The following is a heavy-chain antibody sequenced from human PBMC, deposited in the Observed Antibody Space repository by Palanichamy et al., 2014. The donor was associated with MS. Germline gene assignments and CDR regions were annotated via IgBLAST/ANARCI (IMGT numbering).Heavy chain of an antibody. J-gene: IGHJ3*02. CDR1: SGSVASPAYY. V-gene: IGHV4-39*01. CDR2: IHSDGTT. D-gene: IGHD6-13*01. Sequence: QMQLQESGPGLVKPSETLSLSCTISSGSVASPAYYWAWIRQPPGRGLEWIGNIHSDGTTYYNPSLKSRVAMSVDTSKNVFSLSLTSVTATDTALYFCARQGGIRDAFDIWGQGTRVIVSS. CDR3: ARQGGIRDAFDI.